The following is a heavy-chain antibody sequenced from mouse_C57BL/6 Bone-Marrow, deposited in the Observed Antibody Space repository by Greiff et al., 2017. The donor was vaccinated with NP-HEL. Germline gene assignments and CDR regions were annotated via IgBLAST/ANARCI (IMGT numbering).Heavy chain of an antibody. Sequence: QVQLQQPGAELVKPGASVKMSCKASGYTFTSYWITWVKQRPGQGLEWIGDIYPGSGSTNYNEKFKSKATLTVDTSSSTAYMQLSSLTSEDSAVYICARWGGNFVAGFADWGQGAPVTVAA. D-gene: IGHD2-1*01. V-gene: IGHV1-55*01. CDR3: ARWGGNFVAGFAD. CDR2: IYPGSGST. J-gene: IGHJ3*01. CDR1: GYTFTSYW.